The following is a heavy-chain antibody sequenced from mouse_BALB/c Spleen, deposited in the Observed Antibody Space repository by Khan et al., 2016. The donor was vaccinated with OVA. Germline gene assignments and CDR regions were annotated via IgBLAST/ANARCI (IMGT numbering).Heavy chain of an antibody. CDR2: INTHSGVP. CDR3: ASGYGYGWYFDV. D-gene: IGHD2-2*01. Sequence: QIQLVQSGPELKKPGETVRLSCKASGYTFTTAGMQWVQQMPGKGLKWIGWINTHSGVPKYAEDFKGRFAFSLETSTSTAYLQMTNLTTEDTATYFCASGYGYGWYFDVWGEGTTLTVSS. CDR1: GYTFTTAG. J-gene: IGHJ1*01. V-gene: IGHV9-4*02.